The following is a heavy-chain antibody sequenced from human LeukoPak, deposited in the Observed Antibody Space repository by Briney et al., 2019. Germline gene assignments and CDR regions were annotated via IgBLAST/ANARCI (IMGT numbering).Heavy chain of an antibody. V-gene: IGHV3-7*03. Sequence: GGSLRLSCAASGFTFSTYAMSWVRQAPGRGLEWVANLKQDGSEKYYVDSVKGRFTISRDNAKNSLYLQMNSLRAEDTAVYYCAREKGLRFLEWLSRRTYYFDYWGQGTLVTVSS. J-gene: IGHJ4*02. CDR1: GFTFSTYA. CDR3: AREKGLRFLEWLSRRTYYFDY. CDR2: LKQDGSEK. D-gene: IGHD3-3*01.